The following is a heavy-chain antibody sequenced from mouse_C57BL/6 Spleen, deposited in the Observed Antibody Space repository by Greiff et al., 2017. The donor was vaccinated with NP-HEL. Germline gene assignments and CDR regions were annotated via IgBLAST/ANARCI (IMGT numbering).Heavy chain of an antibody. V-gene: IGHV1-15*01. Sequence: VQLQQSGAELVRPGASVTLSCKASGYTFTDYEMHWVKQTPVHGLEWIGAIDPETGGTAYNQKFKGKAILTADKSSSTAYMELRSLTSEDSAVYYCTRDYDGGADYWGQGTTLTVSS. CDR3: TRDYDGGADY. D-gene: IGHD2-4*01. CDR1: GYTFTDYE. CDR2: IDPETGGT. J-gene: IGHJ2*01.